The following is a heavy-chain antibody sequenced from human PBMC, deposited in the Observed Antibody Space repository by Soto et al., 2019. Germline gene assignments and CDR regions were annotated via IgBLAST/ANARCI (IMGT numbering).Heavy chain of an antibody. CDR3: AKAHDDSSRYYTPEIDY. CDR1: GFTFDDYT. CDR2: ISWDGGST. J-gene: IGHJ4*02. Sequence: GGSLRLSCAASGFTFDDYTMHWVRQAPGKGLEWVSLISWDGGSTYYADSVKGRFTISRDNSKNSLYLQMNSLRTEDTALYYCAKAHDDSSRYYTPEIDYSGQATLVTVSS. D-gene: IGHD3-22*01. V-gene: IGHV3-43*01.